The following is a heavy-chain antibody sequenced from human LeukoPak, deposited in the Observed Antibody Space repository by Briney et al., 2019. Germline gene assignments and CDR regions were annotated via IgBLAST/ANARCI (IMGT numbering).Heavy chain of an antibody. CDR3: ARYFDNTAYSWRRFDY. CDR2: IGISSGNT. CDR1: GFTFSDYS. J-gene: IGHJ4*02. Sequence: PGGSLRLSCAASGFTFSDYSMNWVRQAPGKGLEWISYIGISSGNTKYADSVKGRFTISGDNAKNSLYLQMNSLRAEDTAVYYCARYFDNTAYSWRRFDYWGQGALVTVSS. V-gene: IGHV3-48*04. D-gene: IGHD2-21*02.